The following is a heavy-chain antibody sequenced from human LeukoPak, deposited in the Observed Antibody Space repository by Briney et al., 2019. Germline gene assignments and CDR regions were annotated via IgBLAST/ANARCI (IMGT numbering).Heavy chain of an antibody. J-gene: IGHJ4*02. Sequence: GGSLRLSCAGSGFTFSSYGMNWVRQAPGKGLEWISGISDSGTRPYYAGSVKGRFTISRDNSQSTLYLEMNSLRAEDTAIYYCAKKSCAANYRQMDLDCWGQGTLVTVSS. D-gene: IGHD3-16*01. CDR3: AKKSCAANYRQMDLDC. V-gene: IGHV3-23*01. CDR1: GFTFSSYG. CDR2: ISDSGTRP.